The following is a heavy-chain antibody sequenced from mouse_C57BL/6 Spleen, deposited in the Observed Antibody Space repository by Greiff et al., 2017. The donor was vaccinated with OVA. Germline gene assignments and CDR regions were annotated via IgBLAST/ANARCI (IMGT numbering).Heavy chain of an antibody. CDR1: GFSFNTYA. V-gene: IGHV10-1*01. CDR3: VRQRRHGGFAY. J-gene: IGHJ3*01. CDR2: IRSKSNNYAT. D-gene: IGHD3-1*01. Sequence: EVHLVESGGGLVQPKGSLKLSCAASGFSFNTYAMNWVRQAPGKGLEWVARIRSKSNNYATYYADSVKDRFTISRDDSESMLYLQMNNLKTEDTAMYYCVRQRRHGGFAYWGQGTLVTVSA.